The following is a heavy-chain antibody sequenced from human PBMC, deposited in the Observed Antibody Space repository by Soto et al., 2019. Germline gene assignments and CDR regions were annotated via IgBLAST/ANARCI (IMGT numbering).Heavy chain of an antibody. Sequence: GASVKVSCKTSGYTFTTYSINWVRQAPGQGLEWMGWMRTDNGNTNYAQKFKGRVTMTTDTSTSTAYLELRSLKSDDTAIYYCARGGNHVWGSSGFWGQGTLVTVSS. CDR3: ARGGNHVWGSSGF. CDR2: MRTDNGNT. J-gene: IGHJ4*02. V-gene: IGHV1-18*01. D-gene: IGHD3-16*01. CDR1: GYTFTTYS.